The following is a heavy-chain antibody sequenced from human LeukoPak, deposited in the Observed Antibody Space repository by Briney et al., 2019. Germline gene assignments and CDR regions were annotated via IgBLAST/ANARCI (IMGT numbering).Heavy chain of an antibody. CDR2: ISYDGSNK. J-gene: IGHJ4*02. CDR1: GFTFSSYA. D-gene: IGHD3-10*01. Sequence: QPGRSLRLSCAASGFTFSSYAMHWVRQAPGKGLEWVEVISYDGSNKYYADSVKGRFTISRDNSKNTLYLQMNSLRAEDTAVYYCAGGSGSYSSFDYWGQGTLVTVSS. CDR3: AGGSGSYSSFDY. V-gene: IGHV3-30*04.